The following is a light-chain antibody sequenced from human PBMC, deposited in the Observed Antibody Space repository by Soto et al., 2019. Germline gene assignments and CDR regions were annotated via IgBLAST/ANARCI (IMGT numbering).Light chain of an antibody. V-gene: IGKV1-33*01. CDR2: YAS. CDR1: QKINNY. CDR3: QQYENLPT. J-gene: IGKJ5*01. Sequence: DIQMTQSPSSLSASVGDRVTIACQASQKINNYLNWYQQKPGRAPKLLIYYASNLEAGVPSRFRGSGSGTDFTFTISRLQPEDIATYYCQQYENLPTFGQGTRLEIK.